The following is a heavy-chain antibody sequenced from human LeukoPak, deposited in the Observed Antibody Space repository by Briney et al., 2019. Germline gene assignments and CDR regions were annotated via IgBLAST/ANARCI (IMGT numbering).Heavy chain of an antibody. CDR1: GYNLTELS. CDR3: ATVYCSSTSCLTDPYYFDY. Sequence: ASVKVSCKVSGYNLTELSMHWVRQAPGKGLEWMGGFDPEDGETIYAQKFQGRVTMTEDTSTDTAYMELSSLRSEDTAVYYCATVYCSSTSCLTDPYYFDYWGQGTLVTVSS. D-gene: IGHD2-2*01. CDR2: FDPEDGET. V-gene: IGHV1-24*01. J-gene: IGHJ4*02.